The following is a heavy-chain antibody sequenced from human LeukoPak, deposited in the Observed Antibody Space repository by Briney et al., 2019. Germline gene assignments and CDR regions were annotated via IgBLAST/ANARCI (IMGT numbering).Heavy chain of an antibody. D-gene: IGHD2-21*02. Sequence: GGSLRLSCAASGFTFNSFAMHWVRQAPGKGLEHLAFIQSDGSYKYHAESVKGRFTISRDNSKNTLYLQMNGLRADDTAVYYCARDPRSKGGDWGDFDYWGQGTLVTVSS. J-gene: IGHJ4*02. CDR1: GFTFNSFA. V-gene: IGHV3-30*02. CDR2: IQSDGSYK. CDR3: ARDPRSKGGDWGDFDY.